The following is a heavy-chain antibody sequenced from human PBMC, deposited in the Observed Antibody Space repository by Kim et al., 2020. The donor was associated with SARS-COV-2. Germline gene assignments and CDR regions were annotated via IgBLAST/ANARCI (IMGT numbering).Heavy chain of an antibody. CDR3: ARAGGSSYFDY. D-gene: IGHD3-16*01. Sequence: PKFARGFTGRFVFSVDTSVITAYLQISSLTAEDTAVYYCARAGGSSYFDYWGRGTLVTVSS. J-gene: IGHJ4*02. V-gene: IGHV7-4-1*02. CDR2: P.